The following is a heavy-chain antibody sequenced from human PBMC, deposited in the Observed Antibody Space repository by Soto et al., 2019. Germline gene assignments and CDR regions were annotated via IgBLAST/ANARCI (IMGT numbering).Heavy chain of an antibody. D-gene: IGHD6-13*01. J-gene: IGHJ6*02. V-gene: IGHV4-59*01. CDR2: IYYSGST. CDR1: GGSISSYY. Sequence: SETLSLTCTVSGGSISSYYWSWIRQPPGKGLEWIGYIYYSGSTNYNPSLNSRVTISVDTSKNQFFLKLSSVTAADTAVYYCAGWSDYSSSWYEWSFQYPPVPSGMDVWGQGTTVTVSS. CDR3: AGWSDYSSSWYEWSFQYPPVPSGMDV.